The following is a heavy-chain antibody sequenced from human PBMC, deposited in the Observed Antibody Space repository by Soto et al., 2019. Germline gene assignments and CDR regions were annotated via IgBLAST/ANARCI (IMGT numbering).Heavy chain of an antibody. CDR2: IAGTSYYT. J-gene: IGHJ3*02. V-gene: IGHV3-11*05. CDR3: ARAKRSGRDDAFDI. CDR1: GFTFSDYY. Sequence: QVQLVESGGGLVEPGGSLRLSCGASGFTFSDYYMTRIRQAPGKGLEWVSYIAGTSYYTNYADSVKGRFIISRDNAKSSIYLQMKSLRAEDTAVYYCARAKRSGRDDAFDIWGQGTVVTVSS.